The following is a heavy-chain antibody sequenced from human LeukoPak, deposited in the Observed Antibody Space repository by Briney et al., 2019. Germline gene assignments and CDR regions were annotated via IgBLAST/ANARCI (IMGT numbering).Heavy chain of an antibody. CDR1: GYTFTSYG. D-gene: IGHD3-9*01. J-gene: IGHJ4*02. Sequence: ASVKVSCKASGYTFTSYGISWVRQAPGQGLEWMGWISAYNGNTNYAQKLQGRVTMTTDTSTSTAYMELRSLRSDDTAVYYCATQHYDILTGYYGTDYWGQGTLVTVSS. V-gene: IGHV1-18*01. CDR2: ISAYNGNT. CDR3: ATQHYDILTGYYGTDY.